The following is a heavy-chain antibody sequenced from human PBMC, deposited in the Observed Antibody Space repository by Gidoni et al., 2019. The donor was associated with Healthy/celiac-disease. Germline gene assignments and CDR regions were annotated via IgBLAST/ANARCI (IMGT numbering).Heavy chain of an antibody. CDR2: IIPILGIA. D-gene: IGHD2-8*02. Sequence: QVQLVQSGEEVKKPGASVKVSCKASGGTFSSYAISWVRHAPGQGLEWLGRIIPILGIANYAQKFQGRVTMTADKSTSTAYMELSSLRFEDTAVYYCARLVDGGVDYWGQGTLVTVSS. CDR1: GGTFSSYA. CDR3: ARLVDGGVDY. J-gene: IGHJ4*02. V-gene: IGHV1-69*04.